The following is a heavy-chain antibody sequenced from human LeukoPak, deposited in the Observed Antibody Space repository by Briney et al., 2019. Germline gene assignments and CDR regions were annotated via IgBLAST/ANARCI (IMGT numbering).Heavy chain of an antibody. D-gene: IGHD6-13*01. Sequence: PGGSLRLSCAASGFTFSNYWMHWVRQAPGKGLEWVSRINPDGSSSNYADSVKGRFTISRDNAKNTLYLQMNSLRVEDTSVYYCATIGGYSSSWYDYWGQGTLVTVSS. J-gene: IGHJ4*02. CDR1: GFTFSNYW. V-gene: IGHV3-74*01. CDR3: ATIGGYSSSWYDY. CDR2: INPDGSSS.